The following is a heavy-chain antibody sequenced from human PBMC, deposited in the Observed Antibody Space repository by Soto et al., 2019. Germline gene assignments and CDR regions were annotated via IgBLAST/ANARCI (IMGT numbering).Heavy chain of an antibody. CDR3: AKYRSNSEIYAFDI. D-gene: IGHD4-4*01. CDR1: GFTFSSYA. Sequence: EVQLLESGGGLVQPGGSLRLSCAASGFTFSSYAMRWVRQAPGKGLEWVSAISGSGGSTYYAASVKGRFTISRENSKNTLDLEMSSLRAEDTAVYYCAKYRSNSEIYAFDIWGQGTMVTVSS. J-gene: IGHJ3*02. V-gene: IGHV3-23*01. CDR2: ISGSGGST.